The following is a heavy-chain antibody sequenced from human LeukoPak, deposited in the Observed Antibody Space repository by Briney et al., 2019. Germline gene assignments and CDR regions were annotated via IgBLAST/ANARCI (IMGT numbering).Heavy chain of an antibody. J-gene: IGHJ4*02. Sequence: RSLRLSCAASGFTFSTYVIHWVRQAPGKGLEWVALIRHDGSNKYYGDSVKDRFTISRDNSKNTLYLQMDSLRDEDTAVYYCARDRGYTYGHPLDYWGQGTLVTVSS. CDR1: GFTFSTYV. CDR2: IRHDGSNK. CDR3: ARDRGYTYGHPLDY. V-gene: IGHV3-33*01. D-gene: IGHD5-18*01.